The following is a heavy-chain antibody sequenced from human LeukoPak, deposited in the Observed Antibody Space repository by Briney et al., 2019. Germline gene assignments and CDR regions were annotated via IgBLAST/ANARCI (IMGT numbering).Heavy chain of an antibody. CDR1: GGSISSYY. Sequence: SETLSLTCTVSGGSISSYYWSWIRQPAGKGLEWIGRIYTSGSTNYNPSLKGRVTMSVDTSKNQFSLKLSSVTAADTAVYYCARWGVSSGSYHMDYYYYMDVWGKGTTVTASS. V-gene: IGHV4-4*07. D-gene: IGHD1-26*01. J-gene: IGHJ6*03. CDR3: ARWGVSSGSYHMDYYYYMDV. CDR2: IYTSGST.